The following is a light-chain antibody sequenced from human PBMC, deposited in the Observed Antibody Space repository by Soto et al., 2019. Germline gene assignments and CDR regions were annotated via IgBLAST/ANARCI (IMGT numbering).Light chain of an antibody. J-gene: IGKJ1*01. Sequence: EIVLTQSPATLSLSPGERATLSCRASQSVGRFLAWYQQKPGQAPRLLIYDASNRATGIPARFSGSGSGTDFTLTISSLEPEDFAVYYCQQRANWSWTFGQGTKVEV. CDR2: DAS. CDR1: QSVGRF. V-gene: IGKV3-11*01. CDR3: QQRANWSWT.